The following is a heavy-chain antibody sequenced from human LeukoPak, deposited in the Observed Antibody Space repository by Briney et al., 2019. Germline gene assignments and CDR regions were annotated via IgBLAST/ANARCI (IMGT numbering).Heavy chain of an antibody. CDR3: AKVYGSGSGPFGY. CDR1: GFTFSSYA. D-gene: IGHD3-10*01. CDR2: ISGSGGST. J-gene: IGHJ4*02. Sequence: GGFLRLSCAASGFTFSSYAMSWVRQAPGKGLEWVSAISGSGGSTYYADSVKGRFTISRDNSKNTLYLQMNSLRAEDTAVYYCAKVYGSGSGPFGYWGQGTLVTVSS. V-gene: IGHV3-23*01.